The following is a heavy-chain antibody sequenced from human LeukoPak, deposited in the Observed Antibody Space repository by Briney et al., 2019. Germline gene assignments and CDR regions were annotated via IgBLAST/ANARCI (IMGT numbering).Heavy chain of an antibody. V-gene: IGHV3-23*01. CDR2: ISGSGGNT. D-gene: IGHD6-13*01. CDR3: AKTGGSSWYMDY. J-gene: IGHJ4*02. Sequence: GGSLRLSCAASGFTFSSFAMSWARQAPGKGLEWVSAISGSGGNTYYSDSVRGRFAISRDNSKNTLYLRMNSLRVEDTAVYYCAKTGGSSWYMDYWGQGTLVTVSS. CDR1: GFTFSSFA.